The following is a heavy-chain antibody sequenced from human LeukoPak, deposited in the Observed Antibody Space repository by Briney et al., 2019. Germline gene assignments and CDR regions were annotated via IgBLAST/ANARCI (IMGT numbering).Heavy chain of an antibody. CDR1: GGSISNYY. Sequence: PSETLSLTCTVSGGSISNYYWAWIRQPPGKELEWIGYVYYGGSTNGNPSLRSRLTISVDTSKNQFSLELSSVTAADTAVYYCARVRASEAGFDNWGQGTLVTVSS. D-gene: IGHD6-19*01. V-gene: IGHV4-59*01. CDR2: VYYGGST. CDR3: ARVRASEAGFDN. J-gene: IGHJ4*02.